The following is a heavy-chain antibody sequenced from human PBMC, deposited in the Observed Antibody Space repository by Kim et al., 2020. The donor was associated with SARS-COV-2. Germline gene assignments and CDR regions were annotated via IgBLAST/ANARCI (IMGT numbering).Heavy chain of an antibody. CDR3: AKRDGMDV. J-gene: IGHJ6*02. CDR1: GFTFSSYA. V-gene: IGHV3-23*03. CDR2: IYSGGSST. Sequence: GGSLRLSCAASGFTFSSYAMSWVRQAPGKGLEWVSVIYSGGSSTYYADSVKGRFTISRDNSKNTLYLQMNSLRAEDTAVYYCAKRDGMDVWGQGTTVTVS.